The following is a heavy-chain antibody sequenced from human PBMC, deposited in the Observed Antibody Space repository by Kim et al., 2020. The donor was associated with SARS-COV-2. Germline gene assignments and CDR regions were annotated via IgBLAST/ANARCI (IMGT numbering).Heavy chain of an antibody. Sequence: SETLSLTCTVSGGSISSGGYYWSWTRQHPGKGLEWIGYIYYSGSTYYNPSLKSRVTISVDTSKNQFSLKLSSVTAADTAVYYCARAPMIVVVIGWFDPWGQGTLVTVSS. D-gene: IGHD3-22*01. V-gene: IGHV4-31*03. CDR2: IYYSGST. J-gene: IGHJ5*02. CDR3: ARAPMIVVVIGWFDP. CDR1: GGSISSGGYY.